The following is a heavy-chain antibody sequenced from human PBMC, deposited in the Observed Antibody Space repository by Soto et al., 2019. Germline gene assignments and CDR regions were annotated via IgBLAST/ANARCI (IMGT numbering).Heavy chain of an antibody. CDR1: GFTFSSYS. D-gene: IGHD6-13*01. J-gene: IGHJ6*02. CDR3: ARDLNSSSWYFGEYYYYYYGMDV. CDR2: ISSSSTI. V-gene: IGHV3-48*02. Sequence: GGSLRLSCAASGFTFSSYSMNWVRQAPGKGLEWVSYISSSSTIYYADSVKGRFTISRDNAKNSLYLQMNSLRDEDTAVYYCARDLNSSSWYFGEYYYYYYGMDVWGQGTTVTVSS.